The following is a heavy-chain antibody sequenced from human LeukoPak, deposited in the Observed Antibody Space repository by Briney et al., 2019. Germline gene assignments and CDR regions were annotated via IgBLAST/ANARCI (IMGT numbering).Heavy chain of an antibody. Sequence: ASVKVSCKASGYTFTGYYMHWVRQAPGQVLAWMGWINPNSGGTNYAQKFQGRVTMTRDTSISTAYMELSRLRSDDTAVYYCARKGKVRPYFDYWGQGTLVTVSS. D-gene: IGHD1-1*01. V-gene: IGHV1-2*02. CDR2: INPNSGGT. CDR1: GYTFTGYY. CDR3: ARKGKVRPYFDY. J-gene: IGHJ4*02.